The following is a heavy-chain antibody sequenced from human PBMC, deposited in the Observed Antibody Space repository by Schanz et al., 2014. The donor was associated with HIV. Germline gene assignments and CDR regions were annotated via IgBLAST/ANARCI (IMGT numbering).Heavy chain of an antibody. D-gene: IGHD3-22*01. CDR3: STGRGYYDSSGYYLHYYYYGMDV. Sequence: VQLLESGGGLVQPGESLRLSCAASGFTFSTYGMHWVRQGPGKGLEWVAFISYDGSNKYYADSVKGRFTISRDNSKNTLFLQMNSLKTEDTAVYYCSTGRGYYDSSGYYLHYYYYGMDVWGQGTTVTVSS. V-gene: IGHV3-30*03. CDR2: ISYDGSNK. CDR1: GFTFSTYG. J-gene: IGHJ6*02.